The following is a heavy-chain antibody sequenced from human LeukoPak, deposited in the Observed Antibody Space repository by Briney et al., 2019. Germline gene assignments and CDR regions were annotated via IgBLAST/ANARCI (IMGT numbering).Heavy chain of an antibody. V-gene: IGHV4-59*01. CDR1: GGSISSYY. J-gene: IGHJ4*02. Sequence: SETLSLTCTVSGGSISSYYWSWIRQPPGKGLEWIGYIYYSGSTNYNPSPKSRVTISVDTSKNQFSLKLSSVTAADTAVYYCARVGGSGSYFAYWGQGTLVTVSS. D-gene: IGHD3-10*01. CDR3: ARVGGSGSYFAY. CDR2: IYYSGST.